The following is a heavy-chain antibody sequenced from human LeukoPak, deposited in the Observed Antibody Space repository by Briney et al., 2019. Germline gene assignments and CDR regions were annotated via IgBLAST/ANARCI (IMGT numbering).Heavy chain of an antibody. V-gene: IGHV1-18*01. D-gene: IGHD6-19*01. Sequence: ASVKVSCKASGYTFTSYGISWVRQAPGQGLEWMGWISAYNGNTNYAQKLQGRVTMTTDTSTSTAYVDLRSLRSDDTAVYYCARVYSSGWYWYYFDYWGRGTLVTVSS. J-gene: IGHJ4*02. CDR2: ISAYNGNT. CDR3: ARVYSSGWYWYYFDY. CDR1: GYTFTSYG.